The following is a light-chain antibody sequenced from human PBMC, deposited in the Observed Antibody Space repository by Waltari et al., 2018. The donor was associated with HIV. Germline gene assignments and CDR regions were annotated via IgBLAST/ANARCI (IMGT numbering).Light chain of an antibody. V-gene: IGLV3-21*02. J-gene: IGLJ3*02. CDR1: NIASQT. Sequence: SYVLTQPPSVSVAPGQTAMLTCGGNNIASQTVPWYQQKPGQAPILVIYDDADRPSGIPERFSGSNSGNTATLTISRVEAGDEADYFCQVWDGNSDHQVFGGGTKLTVL. CDR2: DDA. CDR3: QVWDGNSDHQV.